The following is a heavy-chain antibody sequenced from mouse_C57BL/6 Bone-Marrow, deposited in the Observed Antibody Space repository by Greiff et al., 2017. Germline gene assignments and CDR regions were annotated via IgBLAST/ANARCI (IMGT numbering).Heavy chain of an antibody. J-gene: IGHJ2*01. CDR2: IYPRSGNP. Sequence: QVQLQQSGAELARPGASVKLSCKASGYTFTSYGISWVKQRTGKGLEWIGEIYPRSGNPYYNEKVKGKATLTADKSSSKAFMGIRILTSVDSAVYFCARSLIPVLDYWGQGTTLTDSS. CDR1: GYTFTSYG. V-gene: IGHV1-81*01. CDR3: ARSLIPVLDY.